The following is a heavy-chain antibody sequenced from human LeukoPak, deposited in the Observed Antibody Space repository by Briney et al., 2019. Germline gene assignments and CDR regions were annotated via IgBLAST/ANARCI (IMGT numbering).Heavy chain of an antibody. CDR2: IYYSGST. CDR3: ARPDVYSSYFDY. D-gene: IGHD5-18*01. J-gene: IGHJ4*02. Sequence: SETLSLTCTVSGGSISSSSYYWGWIRQTPGKGLEWIGSIYYSGSTYYNPSLKSRVTISVDTSKNQFSLKLSSVTAADTAVYYCARPDVYSSYFDYWGQGTLVTVSS. CDR1: GGSISSSSYY. V-gene: IGHV4-39*01.